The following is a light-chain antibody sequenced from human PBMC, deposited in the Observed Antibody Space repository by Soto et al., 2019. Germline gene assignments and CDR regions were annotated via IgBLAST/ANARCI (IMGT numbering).Light chain of an antibody. CDR2: DNY. Sequence: QSALTQPPSVSAAPGQMVTIFCSGSSSTIGNNYVSWYQQLPGTAPILLIYDNYYRPSGIPDRFSGSKSGTSATLVITGVQTGDEADYYCGTWDSDLDNGVVFGGGTKVTVL. CDR3: GTWDSDLDNGVV. J-gene: IGLJ2*01. V-gene: IGLV1-51*01. CDR1: SSTIGNNY.